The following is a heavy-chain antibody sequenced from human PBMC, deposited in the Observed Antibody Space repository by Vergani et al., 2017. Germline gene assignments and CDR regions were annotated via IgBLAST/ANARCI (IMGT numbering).Heavy chain of an antibody. CDR2: IYSGGST. CDR1: GFTVSSNY. CDR3: ARGAGYSSSWYADY. D-gene: IGHD6-13*01. J-gene: IGHJ4*02. V-gene: IGHV3-53*04. Sequence: EVQLVESGGGLVQPGGSLRLSCAASGFTVSSNYMSWVRQAPGKGLEWVSVIYSGGSTYYADSVKGRFTISRHNSKNTLYLQMNSLRAEDTAVSYCARGAGYSSSWYADYWGQGTLVTVSS.